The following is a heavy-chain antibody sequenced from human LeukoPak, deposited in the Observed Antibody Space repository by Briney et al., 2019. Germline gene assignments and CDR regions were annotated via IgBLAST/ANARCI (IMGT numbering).Heavy chain of an antibody. CDR2: INSDGSST. CDR3: ARDGNFGAGTYEPYYFDY. J-gene: IGHJ4*02. V-gene: IGHV3-74*01. D-gene: IGHD3-10*01. CDR1: GFTFSSYW. Sequence: QPGGSLRLSSAASGFTFSSYWMHWVRQAPGKGLVWVSRINSDGSSTSYADSVKGRFTISRDNSKNTLYLQMNSLRAEDTAVYYCARDGNFGAGTYEPYYFDYWGQGAPVTVSS.